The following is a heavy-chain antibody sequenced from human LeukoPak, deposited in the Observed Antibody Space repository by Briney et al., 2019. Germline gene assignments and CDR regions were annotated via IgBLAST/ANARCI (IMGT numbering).Heavy chain of an antibody. Sequence: GESLKISCKGSGYSFTNYWIGWVRQMPGKGLEWMGIIYPGDSDTRYSPSFQGQVTISADKSISTAYLQWSSLKASDTAMYYCARLSRGEVTPSSANWFDPWGQGTLVTVSS. D-gene: IGHD3-16*01. CDR2: IYPGDSDT. CDR3: ARLSRGEVTPSSANWFDP. CDR1: GYSFTNYW. J-gene: IGHJ5*02. V-gene: IGHV5-51*01.